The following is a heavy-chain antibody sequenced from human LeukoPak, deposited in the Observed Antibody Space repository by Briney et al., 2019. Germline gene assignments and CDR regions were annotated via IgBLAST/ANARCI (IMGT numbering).Heavy chain of an antibody. V-gene: IGHV4-4*02. J-gene: IGHJ4*02. CDR2: IYHSGST. CDR3: ARVSLDSSGYYNHDY. CDR1: GGSISSSNW. D-gene: IGHD3-22*01. Sequence: TLSLTCAVSGGSISSSNWWSWVRQPPGKGLEWIGEIYHSGSTNYNPSLKSRVTISVDKSKNQFSLKLSSVTAADTAVYYCARVSLDSSGYYNHDYWGQGTLVTVSS.